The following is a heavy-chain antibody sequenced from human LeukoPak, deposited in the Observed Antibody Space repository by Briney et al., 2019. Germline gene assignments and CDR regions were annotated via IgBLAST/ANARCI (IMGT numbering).Heavy chain of an antibody. Sequence: GGSLRLSCAASGFTFSDAWMSWGRQAPGKGLEWFARIKTKVHGGTTDYAAPVNGRFTISRDDSENKLFLQMNSLKAEDTGVYFCSGHMTTDDFWGQGTLVTVS. V-gene: IGHV3-15*01. CDR1: GFTFSDAW. CDR2: IKTKVHGGTT. J-gene: IGHJ4*02. D-gene: IGHD4-11*01. CDR3: SGHMTTDDF.